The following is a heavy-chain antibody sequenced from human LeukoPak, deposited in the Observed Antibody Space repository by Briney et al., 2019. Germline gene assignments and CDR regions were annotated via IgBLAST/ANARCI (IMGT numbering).Heavy chain of an antibody. CDR2: IIPIFGTA. V-gene: IGHV1-69*13. D-gene: IGHD4-11*01. CDR1: GGTFSSYA. CDR3: ARDFDDYSNGYDY. Sequence: ASVKVSCKASGGTFSSYAISWVRQAPGQGLEWMGGIIPIFGTANYAQKFQGRVTITADESTSTAYIELSSLRSEDTAVYYCARDFDDYSNGYDYWGQGTLVTVSS. J-gene: IGHJ4*02.